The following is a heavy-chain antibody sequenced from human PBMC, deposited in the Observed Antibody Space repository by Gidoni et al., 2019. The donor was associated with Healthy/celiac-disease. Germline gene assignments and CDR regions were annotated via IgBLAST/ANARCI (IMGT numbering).Heavy chain of an antibody. D-gene: IGHD3-22*01. V-gene: IGHV3-30*01. J-gene: IGHJ4*02. CDR2: ISYDGSNK. CDR3: ARVGGYYDSSGQFDY. Sequence: QVQLVESGGGVVQPGRSLRLSCAASGFTVSSYAMHWVRQAPGKGLEWVAVISYDGSNKYYADSVKGRFTISRDNSKNTLYLQMNSLRAEDTAVYYCARVGGYYDSSGQFDYWGQGTLVTVSS. CDR1: GFTVSSYA.